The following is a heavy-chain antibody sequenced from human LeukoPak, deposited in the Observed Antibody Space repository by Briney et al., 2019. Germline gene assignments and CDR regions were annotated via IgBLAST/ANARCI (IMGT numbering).Heavy chain of an antibody. CDR3: AKSDRGDSSGYSAS. D-gene: IGHD3-22*01. Sequence: GGSLRLSCAASGFTFSSYAVSWVRQTPGKGLEWVSIISGSGGSVYYADSVKGRFTMSRDNSKNTLYMQMNSLRAEDTAVYYCAKSDRGDSSGYSASWGQGTLVTVSS. J-gene: IGHJ5*02. V-gene: IGHV3-23*01. CDR2: ISGSGGSV. CDR1: GFTFSSYA.